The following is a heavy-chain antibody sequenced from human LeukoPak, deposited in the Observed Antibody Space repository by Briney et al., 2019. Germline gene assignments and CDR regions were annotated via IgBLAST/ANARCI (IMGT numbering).Heavy chain of an antibody. CDR3: ARGVDYYGV. CDR1: GGSFSGYS. CDR2: INHSGGT. D-gene: IGHD3-10*01. Sequence: SETLSLTCAVYGGSFSGYSWNWIRQPPVKGLEWIGEINHSGGTNYNPSLKSRVTVSVDTSKKQFSLKLSSVTAADTAVYYCARGVDYYGVWGQGTLVTVSS. V-gene: IGHV4-34*01. J-gene: IGHJ4*02.